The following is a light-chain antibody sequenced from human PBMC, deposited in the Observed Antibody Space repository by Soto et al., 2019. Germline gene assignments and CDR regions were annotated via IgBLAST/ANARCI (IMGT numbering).Light chain of an antibody. J-gene: IGKJ4*01. CDR3: QQSSKWPLT. CDR1: QSISSY. Sequence: EIVLTQSPATLSLSPGERATLSCRAGQSISSYLGWYQQKPGQAPRLLIFDASTRATGIPTRFSGSGSGTDFTLTISSLEHEDSAVYYCQQSSKWPLTFGGGTKVDIK. CDR2: DAS. V-gene: IGKV3-11*01.